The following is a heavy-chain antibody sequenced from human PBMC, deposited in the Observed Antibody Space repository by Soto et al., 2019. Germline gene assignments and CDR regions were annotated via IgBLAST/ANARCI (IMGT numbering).Heavy chain of an antibody. CDR1: GGSISSYY. J-gene: IGHJ4*02. D-gene: IGHD6-25*01. Sequence: SETLSLTCTVSGGSISSYYWSWIRQPPGKGLEWIGYIYYSGSTNYNPSLKSRVTISVDTSKNQFSLKLSSVTAADTAMYYCAGQDSSAFDYWGQGTLVTVSS. V-gene: IGHV4-59*01. CDR2: IYYSGST. CDR3: AGQDSSAFDY.